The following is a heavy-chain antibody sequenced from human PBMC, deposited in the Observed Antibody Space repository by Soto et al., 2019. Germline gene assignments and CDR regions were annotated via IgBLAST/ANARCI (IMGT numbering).Heavy chain of an antibody. D-gene: IGHD3-10*01. CDR3: ATDSAGRGPFDP. Sequence: ETLSLTCTISGGSFGTNYWSWIRQAPGKGLEWIGYTYHTGSTKYNPSLKSRATISVDTSKNQFSLTLNSAAAADTAVYYCATDSAGRGPFDPWGQGILVTVSS. CDR1: GGSFGTNY. CDR2: TYHTGST. J-gene: IGHJ5*02. V-gene: IGHV4-59*13.